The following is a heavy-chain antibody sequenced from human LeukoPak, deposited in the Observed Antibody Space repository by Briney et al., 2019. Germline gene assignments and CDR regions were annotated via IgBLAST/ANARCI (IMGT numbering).Heavy chain of an antibody. V-gene: IGHV1-2*02. CDR3: AGSRLNYFGDQ. D-gene: IGHD3-10*01. J-gene: IGHJ4*02. CDR1: GYTFTDFF. CDR2: INPYSGLT. Sequence: ASVKVSCKGSGYTFTDFFIHWVRQAPGQGIEWMGWINPYSGLTKFAENYKGRVTMTRDTSITTAYMELSRLSFDDTAIYYCAGSRLNYFGDQWGQGTLVTVSS.